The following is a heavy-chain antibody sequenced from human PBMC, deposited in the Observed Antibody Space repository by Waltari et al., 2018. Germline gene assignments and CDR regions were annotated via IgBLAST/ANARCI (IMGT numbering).Heavy chain of an antibody. Sequence: QVQLQESGPGLVKPSETLSLTCTVAGGSISSYYWSWIRQPPGKGLEWIGYIYYSGSTHYTPPLKSRVTLSVDTSKNQFAVKVSSVTAADTAVYYCARVGVPAAEGFDPWGQGTLVTGSS. V-gene: IGHV4-59*01. J-gene: IGHJ5*02. CDR2: IYYSGST. CDR3: ARVGVPAAEGFDP. D-gene: IGHD2-2*01. CDR1: GGSISSYY.